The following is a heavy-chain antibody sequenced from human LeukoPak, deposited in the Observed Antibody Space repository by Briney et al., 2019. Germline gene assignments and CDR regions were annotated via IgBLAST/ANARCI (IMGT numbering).Heavy chain of an antibody. Sequence: SETLSLTCTVSGGSINGQYWTWIRQPPGKGLEWIGYVYSSGSASYNPSLESRVTISVDTSKNQFSLKLSSVTAADTALYYCARRGMAARAGGLDYWGQGTLVTVSS. J-gene: IGHJ4*02. V-gene: IGHV4-59*11. CDR1: GGSINGQY. CDR3: ARRGMAARAGGLDY. CDR2: VYSSGSA. D-gene: IGHD6-6*01.